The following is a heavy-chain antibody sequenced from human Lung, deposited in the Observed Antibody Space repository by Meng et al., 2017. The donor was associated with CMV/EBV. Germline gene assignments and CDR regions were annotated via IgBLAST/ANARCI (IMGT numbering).Heavy chain of an antibody. J-gene: IGHJ5*02. CDR1: TYTFTGYY. CDR3: AREGRRSGYDNWFDP. V-gene: IGHV1-2*02. Sequence: STYTFTGYYMHWVRQAPGQGLEWMGWINPNSGDTNYAQKFQGRVIMTRDTSIGTAYMELSRLTSDDTAVYYCAREGRRSGYDNWFDPWGQGTLVTVSS. CDR2: INPNSGDT. D-gene: IGHD3-22*01.